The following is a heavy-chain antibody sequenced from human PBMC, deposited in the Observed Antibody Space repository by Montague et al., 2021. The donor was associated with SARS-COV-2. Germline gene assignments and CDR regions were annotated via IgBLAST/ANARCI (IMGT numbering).Heavy chain of an antibody. D-gene: IGHD6-13*01. J-gene: IGHJ4*02. V-gene: IGHV4-39*02. CDR3: AREGRDFSRWGRTYYSDS. CDR1: GGSISSGDYF. CDR2: ISSDGRT. Sequence: SETLSLTCSVSGGSISSGDYFWGWIRQPPGMGLEWIASISSDGRTHYNPSLQSRIIISVDTSKCQFSLELISVTAADTAVYYCAREGRDFSRWGRTYYSDSWGQGTLVTVSS.